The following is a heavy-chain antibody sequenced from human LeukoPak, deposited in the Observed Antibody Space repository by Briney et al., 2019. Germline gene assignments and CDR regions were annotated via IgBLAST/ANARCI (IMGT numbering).Heavy chain of an antibody. CDR3: ARQDPRGVI. D-gene: IGHD3-10*01. V-gene: IGHV4-59*01. Sequence: SETLSLTCTVSGGSISRDFWIWVRQPPGKGLEWIGYIYGSGSTNYNPSLKSRVSILGDTSKNQFSLKVNSVTTADTAVYYCARQDPRGVIWGQGTLVTVSS. J-gene: IGHJ4*02. CDR2: IYGSGST. CDR1: GGSISRDF.